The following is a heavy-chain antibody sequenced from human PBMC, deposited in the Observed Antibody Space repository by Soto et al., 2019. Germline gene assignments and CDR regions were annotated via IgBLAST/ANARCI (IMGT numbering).Heavy chain of an antibody. V-gene: IGHV2-70*11. CDR2: IDWDDDK. Sequence: ESGPTLVNPTQTLTLTCTFSGFSLSISGMCVSWIRQPPGKALEWLARIDWDDDKYYSTSLKTRLTISKDTSKNQVVLTMTNMDPVDTATYYCARIAAAGNVFPYYFDYWGQGTLVTVSS. J-gene: IGHJ4*02. CDR1: GFSLSISGMC. D-gene: IGHD6-13*01. CDR3: ARIAAAGNVFPYYFDY.